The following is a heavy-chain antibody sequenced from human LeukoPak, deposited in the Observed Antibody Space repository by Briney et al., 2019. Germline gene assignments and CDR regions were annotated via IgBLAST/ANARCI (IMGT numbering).Heavy chain of an antibody. J-gene: IGHJ4*02. CDR2: IYNSGST. V-gene: IGHV4-38-2*01. CDR1: GYSISSGYY. D-gene: IGHD5-18*01. CDR3: ARHLREYSYGHGSYY. Sequence: PSETLSLTCAVSGYSISSGYYWGWIRQPPGKGLEWIESIYNSGSTYYNPTLKSRVTISVDTSKNQFALKLSSVTAADTAVYYCARHLREYSYGHGSYYWGQGTLVTVSS.